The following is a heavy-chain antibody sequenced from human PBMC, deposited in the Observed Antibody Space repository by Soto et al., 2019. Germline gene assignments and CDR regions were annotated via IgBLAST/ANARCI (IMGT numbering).Heavy chain of an antibody. D-gene: IGHD4-4*01. CDR1: GFTFGGHA. Sequence: EVQLLESGGGLVQPGGSLRLSCAASGFTFGGHAMSWVRQAPGKGLEWVSAISDGGGTTYAADSVKGRFTISRDNSKNTLFLQISSRKEDDMAIYHRARVPDYSGSSLVRDMQYWGQGILVA. V-gene: IGHV3-23*01. CDR3: ARVPDYSGSSLVRDMQY. J-gene: IGHJ4*02. CDR2: ISDGGGTT.